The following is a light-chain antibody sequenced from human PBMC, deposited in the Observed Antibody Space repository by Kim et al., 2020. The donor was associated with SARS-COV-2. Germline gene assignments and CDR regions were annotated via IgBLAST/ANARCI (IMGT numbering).Light chain of an antibody. CDR1: QSISSN. Sequence: DIQMTQSPSSLSASVGDRVTITCRASQSISSNLNWYQQQPGKAPKLLIYAASSLQSGVPSRFSGSGSGTDFTLTISSLQPEDFATYYCPQSYSTPLTFGGGTKVDIK. J-gene: IGKJ4*01. CDR3: PQSYSTPLT. CDR2: AAS. V-gene: IGKV1-39*01.